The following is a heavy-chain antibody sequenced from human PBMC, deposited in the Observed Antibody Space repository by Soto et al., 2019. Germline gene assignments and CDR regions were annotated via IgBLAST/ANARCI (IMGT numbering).Heavy chain of an antibody. CDR3: AREPRYRRGCSGSITGDAYDI. D-gene: IGHD5-12*01. J-gene: IGHJ3*02. V-gene: IGHV3-66*01. CDR2: ISNRGDT. Sequence: EVQLVESGGGLVQPGGSLRLSCTASGFIVSDTYVNWVRQAPGKGLEWVSVISNRGDTHYADSVRGRFSLSRDISDNTLHLQMNNLRVEDTAVYYCAREPRYRRGCSGSITGDAYDIWGQGTMVTVSS. CDR1: GFIVSDTY.